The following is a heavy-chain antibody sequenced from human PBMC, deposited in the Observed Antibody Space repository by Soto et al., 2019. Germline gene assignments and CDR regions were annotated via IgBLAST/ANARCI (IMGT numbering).Heavy chain of an antibody. Sequence: ASAKVCCKDSANTFTIYPMHCVRHPPGQRLQWMGCINVANGNIKYSQPFHRRVTITTDTSASTAYMQLSSLRFEDTAVYYCAGASDGYGSGLIDPSGPGPMATVST. D-gene: IGHD3-10*01. CDR1: ANTFTIYP. CDR3: AGASDGYGSGLIDP. V-gene: IGHV1-3*01. CDR2: INVANGNI. J-gene: IGHJ5*02.